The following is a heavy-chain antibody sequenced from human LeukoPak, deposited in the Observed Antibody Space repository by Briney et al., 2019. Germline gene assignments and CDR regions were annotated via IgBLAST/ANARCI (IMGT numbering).Heavy chain of an antibody. D-gene: IGHD3-9*01. Sequence: PSETLSLTCAVSGDSISSSNWWSWVRQPPGKGLEWIGEIYHSGSTNYNPSLKSRVTISVKTSKNQFSLKLRSVTAADTAVYYCARVTGYTIEDYFDYWGQGTLVTVSS. J-gene: IGHJ4*02. V-gene: IGHV4-4*02. CDR1: GDSISSSNW. CDR2: IYHSGST. CDR3: ARVTGYTIEDYFDY.